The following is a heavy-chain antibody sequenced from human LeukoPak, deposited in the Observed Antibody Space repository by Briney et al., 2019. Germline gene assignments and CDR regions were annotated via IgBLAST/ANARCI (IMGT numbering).Heavy chain of an antibody. CDR2: INPNSGGT. CDR1: GYTFTCYY. V-gene: IGHV1-2*02. D-gene: IGHD3-22*01. CDR3: AILGSTADIVATSNYYDSSGDSDY. J-gene: IGHJ4*02. Sequence: ASVKVSCKASGYTFTCYYMHWVRQAPGQGLGWMGWINPNSGGTNYAQKFQGRVTMTRDTSISTAYMELSRLRSDDTAVYYCAILGSTADIVATSNYYDSSGDSDYWGQGTLVTVSS.